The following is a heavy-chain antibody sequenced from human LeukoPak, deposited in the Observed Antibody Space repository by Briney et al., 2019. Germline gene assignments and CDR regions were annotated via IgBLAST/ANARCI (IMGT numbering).Heavy chain of an antibody. CDR3: ARGRTVTKGYYFQH. Sequence: SGTLSLTCAVSGGSISRRNWWSWVRQPPGKGLEWIGEINHSGSTNYNPSLKSRVTISVDTSKNQFSLKLSSVTAADTAVYYCARGRTVTKGYYFQHWGQGTLVTVSS. J-gene: IGHJ1*01. CDR2: INHSGST. V-gene: IGHV4-4*02. D-gene: IGHD4-17*01. CDR1: GGSISRRNW.